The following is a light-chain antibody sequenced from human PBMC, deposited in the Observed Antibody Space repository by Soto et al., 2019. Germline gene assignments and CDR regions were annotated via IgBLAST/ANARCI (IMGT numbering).Light chain of an antibody. V-gene: IGKV4-1*01. J-gene: IGKJ1*01. Sequence: DIVMTQSPDSLAVSLGERATINCKSSQSVLYSSNNKNYLAWYQQKPGQPPKLLIYWASTRESGVPDRFSGSGSGTDLTVTFSSLQADDVAVYYCQQYYSTPWTFGQGTKVEIK. CDR3: QQYYSTPWT. CDR2: WAS. CDR1: QSVLYSSNNKNY.